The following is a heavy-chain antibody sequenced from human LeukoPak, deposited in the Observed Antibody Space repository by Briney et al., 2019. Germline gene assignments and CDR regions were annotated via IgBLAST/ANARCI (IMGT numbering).Heavy chain of an antibody. CDR1: GFTFNNYA. CDR2: ISGGGETT. CDR3: ARDYADYVGYSFFDY. Sequence: GGSLRLSCAASGFTFNNYAVNWVRQAPGKGLEWVSSISGGGETTYYADSAKGRFTISRDNSQNTLYLQMNSLRAEDTAVYYCARDYADYVGYSFFDYWGQGTLVTVSS. J-gene: IGHJ4*02. D-gene: IGHD4-17*01. V-gene: IGHV3-23*01.